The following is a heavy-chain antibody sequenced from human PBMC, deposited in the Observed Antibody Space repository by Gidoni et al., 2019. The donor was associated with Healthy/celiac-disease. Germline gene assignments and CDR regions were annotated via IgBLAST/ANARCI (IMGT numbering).Heavy chain of an antibody. CDR3: ARALVSSSTDDY. D-gene: IGHD3-10*01. V-gene: IGHV1-18*01. J-gene: IGHJ4*02. CDR2: IRAYNGNT. Sequence: PVQIGAEGKKPGASGKASCKASGYSFTTLGSSWVRQAPGQGLEWRAWIRAYNGNTSYEQKLQGRVTMTTDTSTSTAYMELRSLRADDTAVYYCARALVSSSTDDYWGQGTLVTVSS. CDR1: GYSFTTLG.